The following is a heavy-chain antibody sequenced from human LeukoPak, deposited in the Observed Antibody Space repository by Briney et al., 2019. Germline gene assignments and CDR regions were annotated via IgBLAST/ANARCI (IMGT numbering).Heavy chain of an antibody. CDR2: ISPRGDRT. D-gene: IGHD2-2*01. Sequence: GGSLRLSCAASGFTFSNFAMVWVRQAPAKGLVWVSTISPRGDRTYDADSVRGRFIISRDNSKNTFYLQLNSLRAEDTAVYYCAKVFCSSPRCFVPFDYWGQGTLVSVSS. CDR1: GFTFSNFA. J-gene: IGHJ4*02. V-gene: IGHV3-23*01. CDR3: AKVFCSSPRCFVPFDY.